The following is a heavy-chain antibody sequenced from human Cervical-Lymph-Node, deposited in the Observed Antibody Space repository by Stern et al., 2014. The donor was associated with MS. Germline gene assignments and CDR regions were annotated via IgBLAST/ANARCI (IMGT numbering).Heavy chain of an antibody. V-gene: IGHV3-7*01. CDR2: IRQDGYDK. CDR3: ARDRRAFLDY. CDR1: GDSFGTSW. D-gene: IGHD2/OR15-2a*01. J-gene: IGHJ4*02. Sequence: VQLVQSGGGLVQPGGSLRLSCVASGDSFGTSWMSWVRQAPGRGLEWVANIRQDGYDKFYVDSVKGRFTISRDNARNSLYLQMNSLTVADTAVYYCARDRRAFLDYWGQGTHVAVSS.